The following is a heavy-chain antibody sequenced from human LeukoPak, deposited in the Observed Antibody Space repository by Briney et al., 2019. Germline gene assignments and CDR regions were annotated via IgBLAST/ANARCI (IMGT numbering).Heavy chain of an antibody. CDR1: GFTFSTYG. Sequence: GGSLRLSCAATGFTFSTYGMHWVRQAPGKGLEWVAFIRYDGSNKYYADSVKGRFTISRDNSKNTLYLQMNSLRAEDTAVYYCAKDSGYSSRGYYYYMDVWGKGTTVTISS. V-gene: IGHV3-30*02. CDR3: AKDSGYSSRGYYYYMDV. CDR2: IRYDGSNK. D-gene: IGHD5-18*01. J-gene: IGHJ6*03.